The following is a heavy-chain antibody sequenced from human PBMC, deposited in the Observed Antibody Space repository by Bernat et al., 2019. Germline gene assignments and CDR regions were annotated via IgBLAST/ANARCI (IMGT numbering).Heavy chain of an antibody. CDR1: GFTLSSYA. V-gene: IGHV3-30-3*01. J-gene: IGHJ6*03. CDR2: ISDDGSNK. CDR3: GRGTSTSAPYMDV. Sequence: QVQPVESGGGVVQPGRSLRLSCAASGFTLSSYAMHWVRQAPGQGLEWVAVISDDGSNKYYADSVKGRFTISRDNAKNSLYLQMNSLRAEDTAVYYCGRGTSTSAPYMDVWGKGTTVTVSS.